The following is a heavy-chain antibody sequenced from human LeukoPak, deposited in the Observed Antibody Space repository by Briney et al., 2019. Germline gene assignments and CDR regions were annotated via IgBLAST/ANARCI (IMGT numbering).Heavy chain of an antibody. Sequence: SGVSLRRYCAAYGFMCSSNWMSRLRLAPGKGLEWVANIKEDGTETYYVDSVKGRFTISRDNAKNSLYLQMNSLRVEDTAVYYCAKEGRSPQTSWGQETLVTVSS. CDR1: GFMCSSNW. CDR2: IKEDGTET. J-gene: IGHJ5*02. D-gene: IGHD1-14*01. CDR3: AKEGRSPQTS. V-gene: IGHV3-7*03.